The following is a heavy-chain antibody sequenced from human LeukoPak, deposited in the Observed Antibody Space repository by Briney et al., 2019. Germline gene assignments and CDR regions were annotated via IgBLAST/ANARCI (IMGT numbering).Heavy chain of an antibody. D-gene: IGHD6-6*01. Sequence: GGSLRLSCTASGFTFSSYGMHWVRQAPGKGLEWVAFIRYDGSNKYYADSVKGRFTISRDNSKNTLYLQMNSLRAEDTAVYYCAKDLLVRIAARPEFDPWGQGTLVTVSS. J-gene: IGHJ5*02. CDR2: IRYDGSNK. CDR1: GFTFSSYG. V-gene: IGHV3-30*02. CDR3: AKDLLVRIAARPEFDP.